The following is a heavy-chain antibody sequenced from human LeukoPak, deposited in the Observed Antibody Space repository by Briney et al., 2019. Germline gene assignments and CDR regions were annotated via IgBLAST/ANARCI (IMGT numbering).Heavy chain of an antibody. CDR3: ARIRAYILTGDYLFDY. Sequence: SETLSLTCTVSGGSISSYYWSWIRQPPGKGLEWIGYIYYSGSTNYNPSLKSRVTISVDTSKNQFSLKLSSVTAADTAVYYCARIRAYILTGDYLFDYWGQGTLVTVSS. J-gene: IGHJ4*02. CDR2: IYYSGST. V-gene: IGHV4-59*08. CDR1: GGSISSYY. D-gene: IGHD3-9*01.